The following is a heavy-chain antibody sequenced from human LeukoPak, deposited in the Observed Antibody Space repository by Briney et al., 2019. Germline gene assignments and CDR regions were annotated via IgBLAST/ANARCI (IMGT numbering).Heavy chain of an antibody. D-gene: IGHD2-2*01. CDR2: VYHSGRT. CDR3: AKAITSWGIDAFDV. CDR1: DYSISSGYY. V-gene: IGHV4-38-2*02. Sequence: SETLSLTCTVSDYSISSGYYWGWIRQPPGKGLEWIGTVYHSGRTYNNPSLKSRVTISVDTSKNQFSLKVNSVTAADTAVYYCAKAITSWGIDAFDVWGQGTMVTVSS. J-gene: IGHJ3*01.